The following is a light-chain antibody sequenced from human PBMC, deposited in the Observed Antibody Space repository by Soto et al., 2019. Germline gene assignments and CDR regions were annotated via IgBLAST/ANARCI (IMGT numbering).Light chain of an antibody. CDR3: QQYGSSLYT. J-gene: IGKJ2*01. Sequence: EIVLTQSPGTLSLSPGERATLSCRASQSVSSSYLAWYQQKPGQAPRLLIYGASSRATGIPDRFSGSGSGTDFTLTISSLEPEDFAVYYCQQYGSSLYTFGQGPKLEIK. CDR2: GAS. V-gene: IGKV3-20*01. CDR1: QSVSSSY.